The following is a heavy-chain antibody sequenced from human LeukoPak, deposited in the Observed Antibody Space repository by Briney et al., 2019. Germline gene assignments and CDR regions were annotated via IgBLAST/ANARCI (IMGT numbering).Heavy chain of an antibody. V-gene: IGHV3-7*01. CDR3: AKVAASGISPTDY. CDR1: GFSFTSSW. J-gene: IGHJ4*02. Sequence: GGSLRLSCAASGFSFTSSWMSWVRQEARNGLGWVANIKQDGSEKYYVDSVKGRFTVSRDNAKNSLYLQMNSLRVEDTAMYYCAKVAASGISPTDYWGQGTLVTVSS. CDR2: IKQDGSEK. D-gene: IGHD6-13*01.